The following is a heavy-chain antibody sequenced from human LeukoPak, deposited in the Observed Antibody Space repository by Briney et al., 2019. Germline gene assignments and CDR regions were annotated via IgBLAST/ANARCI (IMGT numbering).Heavy chain of an antibody. CDR2: ISGSGGST. Sequence: GGSLRLSCAASGFTFSSYAMSWVRQAPGKGLERVSAISGSGGSTYYADSVKGRFTISRDNSKNTLYLQMNSLRAEDTAVYYCAKASGYSSSWYPNWFDPWGQGTLVTVSS. D-gene: IGHD6-13*01. J-gene: IGHJ5*02. CDR3: AKASGYSSSWYPNWFDP. CDR1: GFTFSSYA. V-gene: IGHV3-23*01.